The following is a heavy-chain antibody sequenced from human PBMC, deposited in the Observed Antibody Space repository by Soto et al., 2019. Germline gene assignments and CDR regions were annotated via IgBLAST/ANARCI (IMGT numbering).Heavy chain of an antibody. Sequence: QVQLVQSGAEMRRPGSSVKVSCKASGGTFSSYRINWVRQAPGQVLEWVGGIVPIYRTADYAQKFQGRVTITADESARTAYMELRGLKSQDTAVYYCARDSGAKLSSSWGQGTLVTVSS. CDR3: ARDSGAKLSSS. CDR1: GGTFSSYR. D-gene: IGHD6-13*01. V-gene: IGHV1-69*01. CDR2: IVPIYRTA. J-gene: IGHJ4*02.